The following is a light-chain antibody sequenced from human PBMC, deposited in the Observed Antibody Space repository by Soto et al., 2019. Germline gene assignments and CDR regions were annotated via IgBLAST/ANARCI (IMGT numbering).Light chain of an antibody. V-gene: IGKV3-11*01. Sequence: EIVLTQSPVTLPLSPGQRATLSCRASQSVYNFLAWYQQKPGQAPRLLISDASERATGIPARFSGSGSGTDFTLTISSLEPEDFAIYYCQQRAKWPLTFGGGTKVDIK. J-gene: IGKJ4*01. CDR2: DAS. CDR1: QSVYNF. CDR3: QQRAKWPLT.